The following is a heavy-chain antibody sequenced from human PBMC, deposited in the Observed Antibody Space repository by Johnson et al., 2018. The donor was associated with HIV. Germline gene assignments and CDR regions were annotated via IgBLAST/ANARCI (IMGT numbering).Heavy chain of an antibody. CDR2: ISYDGSNK. J-gene: IGHJ3*02. V-gene: IGHV3-30*03. Sequence: QVQLVESGGGVVQPGRSLRLSCAASGITVGTNYMSWVRQAPGKGLEWLAFISYDGSNKYYAESVKGRFTISRDNAKNSLYLQMNSLRAEDTAVYYCARESTYCGGDCYDAFDIWGQGTMVTVSS. CDR3: ARESTYCGGDCYDAFDI. D-gene: IGHD2-21*02. CDR1: GITVGTNY.